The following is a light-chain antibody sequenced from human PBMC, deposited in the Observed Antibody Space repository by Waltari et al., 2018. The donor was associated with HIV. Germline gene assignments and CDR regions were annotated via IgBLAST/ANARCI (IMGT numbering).Light chain of an antibody. V-gene: IGKV1-39*01. Sequence: DIQMTQSPSSLSSSVGGRVTSSCRSSRNINSYLHWYQQKPGRAPQLLIYGAVNLYTCAPRRFRGSGSGTDFTLTITSLQPEDFATYFCQQSYSLPVTFGGGTKVEV. J-gene: IGKJ4*01. CDR3: QQSYSLPVT. CDR1: RNINSY. CDR2: GAV.